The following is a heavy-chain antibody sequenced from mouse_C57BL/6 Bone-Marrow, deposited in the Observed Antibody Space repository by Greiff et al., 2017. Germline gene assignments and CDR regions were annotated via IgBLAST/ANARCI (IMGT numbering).Heavy chain of an antibody. CDR2: IYPRSGNT. CDR3: ARGALYGSSTFYWYFDV. J-gene: IGHJ1*03. Sequence: QVQLQQSGAELARPGASVKLSCKASGYTFTSYGISWVKQRPGQGLEWIGEIYPRSGNTYYNEKFKGKATLTADKSSSTAYMELRSLTSEDSAVYSCARGALYGSSTFYWYFDVWGKGTTVTVSS. D-gene: IGHD1-1*01. V-gene: IGHV1-81*01. CDR1: GYTFTSYG.